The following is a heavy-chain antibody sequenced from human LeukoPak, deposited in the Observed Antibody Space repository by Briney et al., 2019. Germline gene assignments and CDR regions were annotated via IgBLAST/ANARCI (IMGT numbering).Heavy chain of an antibody. CDR1: GFTFSRYW. J-gene: IGHJ4*02. D-gene: IGHD2/OR15-2a*01. CDR2: IFSSSTYI. CDR3: ARDFYDGFALDY. Sequence: GGSLRLSCAAAGFTFSRYWMSWVRQATGKGLEWVSFIFSSSTYIYYTDSVKGRFTISRDNARNSLYLQMDNLRAEDTGVYCCARDFYDGFALDYWGQGTLVTVSS. V-gene: IGHV3-21*03.